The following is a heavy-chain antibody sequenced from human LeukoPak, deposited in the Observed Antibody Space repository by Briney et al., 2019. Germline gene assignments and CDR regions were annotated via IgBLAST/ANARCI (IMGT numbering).Heavy chain of an antibody. Sequence: ASVKVSCKASGYTFTGYYMHWVRQAPGQGLEWMGRINPNSGGTNYAQKFQGRVTMTRDTSISTAYMELSRLRSDDTAVYYCAREEDDFWSGYRQNWFDPWGRGTLVTVSS. CDR2: INPNSGGT. V-gene: IGHV1-2*06. D-gene: IGHD3-3*01. CDR1: GYTFTGYY. CDR3: AREEDDFWSGYRQNWFDP. J-gene: IGHJ5*02.